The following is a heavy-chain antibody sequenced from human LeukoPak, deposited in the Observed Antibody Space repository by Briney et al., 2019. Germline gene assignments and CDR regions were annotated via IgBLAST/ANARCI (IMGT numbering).Heavy chain of an antibody. J-gene: IGHJ4*02. Sequence: SVKVSCKASGGTFSSYAISWVRQAPGQGLEWMGRIIPSFGIANYAQKFQGRVTITADKSTSTAYMELSSLRSEDTAVYYCARDPSITMIVDWGQGTLVTVSS. D-gene: IGHD3-22*01. CDR1: GGTFSSYA. V-gene: IGHV1-69*04. CDR2: IIPSFGIA. CDR3: ARDPSITMIVD.